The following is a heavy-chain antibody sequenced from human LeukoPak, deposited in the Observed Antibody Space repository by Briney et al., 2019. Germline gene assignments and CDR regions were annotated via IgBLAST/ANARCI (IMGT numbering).Heavy chain of an antibody. V-gene: IGHV3-23*01. J-gene: IGHJ4*02. D-gene: IGHD5-12*01. CDR2: TSRSGGNT. CDR1: GITLSNYG. CDR3: AKEYSGYDFDY. Sequence: GGSLRLSCAVSGITLSNYGMSWVRQPPGTGLEWVAATSRSGGNTYYADSVKGRFTISRDNSKNALYLQMNSLRAEDTAVYYCAKEYSGYDFDYWGQGTVDSVS.